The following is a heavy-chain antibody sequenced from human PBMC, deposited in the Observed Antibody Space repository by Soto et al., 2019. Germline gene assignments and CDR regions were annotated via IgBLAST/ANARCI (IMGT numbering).Heavy chain of an antibody. J-gene: IGHJ4*02. CDR1: GYSFTSYW. D-gene: IGHD5-18*01. CDR3: ARHAPLATAMPHFDY. V-gene: IGHV5-10-1*01. CDR2: IDPSDSYT. Sequence: GESLKISCKGSGYSFTSYWISWVRQMPGKGLEWMGRIDPSDSYTNYSPSFQGHVTISADKSISTAYLQWSSLKASDTAMYYCARHAPLATAMPHFDYWGQGTLVTVSS.